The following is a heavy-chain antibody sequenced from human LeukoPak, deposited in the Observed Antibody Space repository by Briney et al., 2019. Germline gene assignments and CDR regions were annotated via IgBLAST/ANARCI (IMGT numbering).Heavy chain of an antibody. J-gene: IGHJ4*02. CDR2: ISSSSSYI. V-gene: IGHV3-21*01. Sequence: KPGRSLRLSCAASGFTFSSYSMNWVRQAPGKGLEWVSSISSSSSYIYYADSVKGRFTISRDNAKNSLYLQMNSLRAEDTAVYYCASHLGDGDFDYWGQGTLVTVSS. CDR1: GFTFSSYS. CDR3: ASHLGDGDFDY. D-gene: IGHD3-16*01.